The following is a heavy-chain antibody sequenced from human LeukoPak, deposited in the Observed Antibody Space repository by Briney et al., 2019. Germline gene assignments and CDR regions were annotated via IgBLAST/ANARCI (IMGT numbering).Heavy chain of an antibody. V-gene: IGHV4-30-4*08. Sequence: SETLSLTCTVSGGSISSGGYYWSWIRQHPGKGLEWIGYIYYSGSTYYNPSLKSRVTISVDTSKNQFSLKLSSVTAADTAVYYCARARSSDYCSGGSCYSYPNFDYWGQGTLVTVSS. CDR1: GGSISSGGYY. D-gene: IGHD2-15*01. J-gene: IGHJ4*02. CDR3: ARARSSDYCSGGSCYSYPNFDY. CDR2: IYYSGST.